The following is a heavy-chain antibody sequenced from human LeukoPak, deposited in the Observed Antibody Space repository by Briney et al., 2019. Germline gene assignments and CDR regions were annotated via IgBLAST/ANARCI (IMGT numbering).Heavy chain of an antibody. CDR2: IRYDGSNK. V-gene: IGHV3-30*02. CDR1: GFSFSSYG. CDR3: AKGHCSSTSCHYYFDY. J-gene: IGHJ4*02. D-gene: IGHD2-2*01. Sequence: GGSLRLSCAASGFSFSSYGMHWVRQAPGKGLEWVTFIRYDGSNKYYADSVKGRFTISRDNSKNTLYLQMNSLRAEDTAVYYCAKGHCSSTSCHYYFDYWGQGTLVTVSS.